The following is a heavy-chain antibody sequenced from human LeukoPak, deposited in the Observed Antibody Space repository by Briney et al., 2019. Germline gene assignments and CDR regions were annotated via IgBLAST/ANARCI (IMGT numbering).Heavy chain of an antibody. Sequence: SETLSLTCSVSGGSIRSYYWSWIRQPPGKGLEWIGYVYYSGSTNYNPSLKSRVTISVDTSKNQFSLKLSSVTAADTAVYYCARQGAYLDYWGQGTLVTVSS. CDR1: GGSIRSYY. D-gene: IGHD4/OR15-4a*01. J-gene: IGHJ4*02. CDR3: ARQGAYLDY. CDR2: VYYSGST. V-gene: IGHV4-59*08.